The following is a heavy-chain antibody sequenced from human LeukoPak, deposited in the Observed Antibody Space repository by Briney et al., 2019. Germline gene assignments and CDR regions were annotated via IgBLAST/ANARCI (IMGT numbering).Heavy chain of an antibody. CDR1: GGTFSSYT. D-gene: IGHD1-26*01. V-gene: IGHV1-69*02. CDR3: ARMAGSGSYYDGFDY. CDR2: IIPILGIA. J-gene: IGHJ4*02. Sequence: SVKVSCKASGGTFSSYTISWVRQAPGQGLERMGRIIPILGIANYAQKFQGRVTITADKSTSTAYMELSSLRSEDTAVYYCARMAGSGSYYDGFDYWGQGTLVTVSS.